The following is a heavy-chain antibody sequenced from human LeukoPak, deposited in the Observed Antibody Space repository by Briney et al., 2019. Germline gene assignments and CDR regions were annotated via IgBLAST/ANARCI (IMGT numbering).Heavy chain of an antibody. CDR2: ISGSGGST. CDR3: AKSPRYCSGGSCSSDY. J-gene: IGHJ4*02. D-gene: IGHD2-15*01. V-gene: IGHV3-23*01. CDR1: GFTFSSYA. Sequence: GGSLRLSCAASGFTFSSYAMSWVRQAPGKGLEWVSAISGSGGSTYYADSVKGRFTISRDNSKNTLYLQMNSLRAEDTAVYYCAKSPRYCSGGSCSSDYWGQGTLVTVSS.